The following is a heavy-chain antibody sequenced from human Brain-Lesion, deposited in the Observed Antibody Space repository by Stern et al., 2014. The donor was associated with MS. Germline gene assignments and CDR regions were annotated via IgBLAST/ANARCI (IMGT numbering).Heavy chain of an antibody. Sequence: VQLVESGGGVVQPGRPLRLSCVASGFTFGSCAMHWVRQAPGKGLGWVAGVSYDGSNKYYADSVKGRFTISRDNSQNTLYKQMSSLRPEDTAVYYCAKDRQYLTYFFDHWGQGSLVTVSS. CDR2: VSYDGSNK. D-gene: IGHD2/OR15-2a*01. CDR3: AKDRQYLTYFFDH. V-gene: IGHV3-30*18. J-gene: IGHJ5*02. CDR1: GFTFGSCA.